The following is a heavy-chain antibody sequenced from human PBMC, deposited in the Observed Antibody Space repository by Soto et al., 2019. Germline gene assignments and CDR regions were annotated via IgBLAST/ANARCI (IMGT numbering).Heavy chain of an antibody. V-gene: IGHV4-34*01. CDR1: GGSFSGYY. J-gene: IGHJ6*02. Sequence: SETLSLTCAVYGGSFSGYYWSWIRQPPGKGLEWIGEINHSGSTNYNPSLKSRVTISVDTSKNQFSLNLSSVTAADTAVYYCARVGSSSSDYYYYYAMDVWGQGTTVTVSS. D-gene: IGHD6-6*01. CDR2: INHSGST. CDR3: ARVGSSSSDYYYYYAMDV.